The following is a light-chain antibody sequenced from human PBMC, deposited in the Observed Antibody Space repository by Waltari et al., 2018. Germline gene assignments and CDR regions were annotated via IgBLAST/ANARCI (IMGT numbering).Light chain of an antibody. J-gene: IGLJ1*01. Sequence: QSVLTQPPSVSGAPGQRVTISCTGSSSNIGAGYDVHWYQQLPGTAPKLLIYGNSHRPSGVPDRCSGSKSGTSASLAITGLQAEDEADYYCQSYDSSLSGPYVFGTGTKVTVL. V-gene: IGLV1-40*01. CDR2: GNS. CDR3: QSYDSSLSGPYV. CDR1: SSNIGAGYD.